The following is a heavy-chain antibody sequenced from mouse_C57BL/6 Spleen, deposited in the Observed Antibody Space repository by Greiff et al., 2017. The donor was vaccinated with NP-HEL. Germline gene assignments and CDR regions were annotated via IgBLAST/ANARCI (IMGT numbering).Heavy chain of an antibody. J-gene: IGHJ4*01. D-gene: IGHD2-4*01. CDR3: AREGLRNYYAMDY. Sequence: QVQLQQPGAELVMPGASVKLSCKASGYTFTSYWMHWVKQRPGQGLEWIGEIDPSDSYTNYNQKFKGKSTLTVDESSSTAYMQLSSLTSEDSAVYYCAREGLRNYYAMDYWGQGTSVTVSS. V-gene: IGHV1-69*01. CDR2: IDPSDSYT. CDR1: GYTFTSYW.